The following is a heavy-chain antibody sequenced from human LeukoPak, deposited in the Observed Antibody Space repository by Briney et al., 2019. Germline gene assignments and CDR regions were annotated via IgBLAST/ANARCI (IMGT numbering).Heavy chain of an antibody. CDR3: ARDSPRSLSIAAAGGIDY. CDR2: IKQDGSEK. D-gene: IGHD6-13*01. J-gene: IGHJ4*02. V-gene: IGHV3-7*01. CDR1: GFTFSSYW. Sequence: GGSLRLSCAASGFTFSSYWMSWVRQAPGKGLEWVANIKQDGSEKYYVDSVKGRFTISRDNAKNSLYLQMNSLRAEDTAVYYCARDSPRSLSIAAAGGIDYWGQGTLVTVSS.